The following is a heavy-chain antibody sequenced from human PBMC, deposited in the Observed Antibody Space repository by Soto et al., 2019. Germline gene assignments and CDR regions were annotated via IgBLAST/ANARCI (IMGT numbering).Heavy chain of an antibody. CDR2: ISGSGGST. CDR1: GFTLSSYA. Sequence: PGGSLRLSCAASGFTLSSYAMSWVRQAPGKGLEWVSAISGSGGSTYYADSVKGRFTISRDNSKTTLYLQMNSLRAEATAVYYCAKVRMSIAEYYLDYWCQGTLVTVSS. J-gene: IGHJ4*02. CDR3: AKVRMSIAEYYLDY. V-gene: IGHV3-23*01. D-gene: IGHD6-6*01.